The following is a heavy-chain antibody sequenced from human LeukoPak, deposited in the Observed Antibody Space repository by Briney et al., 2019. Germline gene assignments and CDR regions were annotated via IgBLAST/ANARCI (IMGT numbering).Heavy chain of an antibody. D-gene: IGHD5-18*01. CDR3: AKDRGGYSYGLDS. CDR1: GFTFDDYA. J-gene: IGHJ4*02. Sequence: GRSLRLSCAASGFTFDDYAMHWVRQAPGKGLEWVSGISWNSGSIGYADSVKGRFTISRDNAKNSLYLQMNSLRAEGTALYYCAKDRGGYSYGLDSWGQGTLVTVSS. V-gene: IGHV3-9*01. CDR2: ISWNSGSI.